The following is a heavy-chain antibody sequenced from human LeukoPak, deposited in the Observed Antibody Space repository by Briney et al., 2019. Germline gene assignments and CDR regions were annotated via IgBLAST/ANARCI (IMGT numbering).Heavy chain of an antibody. CDR3: TTDPISLLWFGEIP. J-gene: IGHJ4*02. CDR1: GGSISSSSYY. Sequence: PSETLSLTCTVSGGSISSSSYYWGWIRQPPGKGLEWIGSIYYSGSTYYNPSLKSRVTISVDTSKNQFSLKLSSVTAEDTAVYYCTTDPISLLWFGEIPWGQGTLVTVSS. V-gene: IGHV4-39*07. CDR2: IYYSGST. D-gene: IGHD3-10*01.